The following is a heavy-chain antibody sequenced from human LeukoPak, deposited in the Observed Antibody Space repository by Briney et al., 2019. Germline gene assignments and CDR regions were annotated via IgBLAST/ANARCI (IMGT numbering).Heavy chain of an antibody. Sequence: GGSLRLSCAASGFTFSSYAMSWVRQAPGKGLEWVSAISGSGGSTYYADSVKGRFTISRDNSKNTLYLQMNSLRAEDTAVYYCAKVGGKRFLEWLLPRPVASIIDYWGQGTLVTVSS. CDR2: ISGSGGST. CDR3: AKVGGKRFLEWLLPRPVASIIDY. D-gene: IGHD3-3*01. CDR1: GFTFSSYA. V-gene: IGHV3-23*01. J-gene: IGHJ4*02.